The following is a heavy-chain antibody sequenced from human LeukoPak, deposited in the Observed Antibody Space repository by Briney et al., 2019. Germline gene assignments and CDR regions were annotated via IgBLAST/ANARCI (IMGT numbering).Heavy chain of an antibody. CDR2: IYYSGST. V-gene: IGHV4-39*07. D-gene: IGHD3-3*01. Sequence: PSETLSLTCTVSGGSISSGSYYWSWIRQPPGKGLEWIGSIYYSGSTYYNPSLKSRVTISVDTSKNQFSLKLSSVTAADTAVYYCARVTTYYDFWSGRVPNWFDPWGQGTLVTVSS. J-gene: IGHJ5*02. CDR3: ARVTTYYDFWSGRVPNWFDP. CDR1: GGSISSGSYY.